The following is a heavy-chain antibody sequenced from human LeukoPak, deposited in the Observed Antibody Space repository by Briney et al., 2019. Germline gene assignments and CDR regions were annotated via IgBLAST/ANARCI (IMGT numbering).Heavy chain of an antibody. D-gene: IGHD1-1*01. Sequence: PSETLSLTCTVSGRSISSYYWSWIRQPAGKGLEWIGRVYSSGTTNYNPSLKSRVTMSVDTSKNHFSLKLSSVTAADTAIYYCARDEGGSTRPPPAYNWFDPWGQGTLVTVSS. CDR2: VYSSGTT. J-gene: IGHJ5*02. CDR3: ARDEGGSTRPPPAYNWFDP. CDR1: GRSISSYY. V-gene: IGHV4-4*07.